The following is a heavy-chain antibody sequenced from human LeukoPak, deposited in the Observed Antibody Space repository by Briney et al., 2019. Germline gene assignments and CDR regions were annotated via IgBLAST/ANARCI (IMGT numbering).Heavy chain of an antibody. CDR1: GGSISSGDYY. J-gene: IGHJ3*02. Sequence: SETLSPTCTVSGGSISSGDYYWSWIRQPPGKGLEWIGYIYYSGSTYYNPSLKSRVTISVDTSKNQFSLKLSSVTAADTAVYYCARVPEWDDAFDIWGQGTMVTVSS. CDR2: IYYSGST. V-gene: IGHV4-30-4*01. D-gene: IGHD1-26*01. CDR3: ARVPEWDDAFDI.